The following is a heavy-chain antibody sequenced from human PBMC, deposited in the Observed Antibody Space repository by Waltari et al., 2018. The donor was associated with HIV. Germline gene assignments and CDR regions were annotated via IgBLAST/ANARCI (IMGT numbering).Heavy chain of an antibody. CDR2: INHSGST. CDR1: GGSFSGYY. D-gene: IGHD3-10*01. J-gene: IGHJ5*02. V-gene: IGHV4-34*01. CDR3: ARGGVRGVNNWFDP. Sequence: QVQLQQWGAGLLKPSETLSITCAVYGGSFSGYYWSWIRQPPGKGLEWIGEINHSGSTNYNPSLKSRVTISVDTSKNQFSLKLSSVTAADTSVYYCARGGVRGVNNWFDPWGQGTLVTVSS.